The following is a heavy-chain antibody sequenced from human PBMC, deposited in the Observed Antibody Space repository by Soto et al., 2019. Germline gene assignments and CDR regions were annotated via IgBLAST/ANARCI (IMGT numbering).Heavy chain of an antibody. D-gene: IGHD3-22*01. V-gene: IGHV1-3*04. CDR1: GNTVPNYA. Sequence: GASVKVSCKASGNTVPNYAIHWVRQAPGQRLECMGWINTGNGNTQYSQKFQGRVTITRDTSASTAYMELSSLRSEDTAVYYCARGDYHDTSGPFSDAFDVWGQGTMVTVSS. CDR3: ARGDYHDTSGPFSDAFDV. CDR2: INTGNGNT. J-gene: IGHJ3*01.